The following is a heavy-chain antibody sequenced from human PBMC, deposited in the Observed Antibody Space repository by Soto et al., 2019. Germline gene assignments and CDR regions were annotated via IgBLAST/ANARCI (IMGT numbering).Heavy chain of an antibody. Sequence: EVHLLEYGGGLVQPGGSLRLSCVVSGSTFSSDDMSWVRQAPGRGLEWVSGISDSGGSTYYADSVKGQFTISRDNAKNTLYLQMKSLRVEDTALYYCAKDGGWSLAVAGLFDYWGPGTQVTVSS. D-gene: IGHD6-19*01. V-gene: IGHV3-23*01. J-gene: IGHJ4*02. CDR1: GSTFSSDD. CDR2: ISDSGGST. CDR3: AKDGGWSLAVAGLFDY.